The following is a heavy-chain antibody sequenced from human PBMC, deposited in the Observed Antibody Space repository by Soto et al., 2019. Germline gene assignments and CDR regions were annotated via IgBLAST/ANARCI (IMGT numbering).Heavy chain of an antibody. CDR3: AKDSSAYTWNAVDD. J-gene: IGHJ4*02. CDR1: GFTFDDYA. D-gene: IGHD1-1*01. CDR2: IGWNSGNI. V-gene: IGHV3-9*01. Sequence: PGGSLRLSCAASGFTFDDYAMHWFRQAPGKGLEWVSGIGWNSGNIGYADSVKGRFTISRDNAKNSLYLEMNSLRAEDTALYYCAKDSSAYTWNAVDDWGQGSRVTVSS.